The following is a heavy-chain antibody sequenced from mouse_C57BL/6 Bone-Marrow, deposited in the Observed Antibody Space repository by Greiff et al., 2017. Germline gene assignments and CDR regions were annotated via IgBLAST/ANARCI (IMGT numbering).Heavy chain of an antibody. CDR2: IDPSDSYT. Sequence: QVQLQQPGAELVMPGASVKLSCKASGYTFTSYWMHWVKQRPGQGLEWIGEIDPSDSYTNYNQKFKGKSTLTVDKSSSTAYMQLSSLTSEDSAVXYCARGGIYYDYEGGFAYWGQGTLVTVSA. J-gene: IGHJ3*01. CDR3: ARGGIYYDYEGGFAY. CDR1: GYTFTSYW. D-gene: IGHD2-4*01. V-gene: IGHV1-69*01.